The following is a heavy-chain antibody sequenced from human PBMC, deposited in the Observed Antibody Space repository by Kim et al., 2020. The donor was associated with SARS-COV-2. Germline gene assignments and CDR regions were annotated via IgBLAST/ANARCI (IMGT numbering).Heavy chain of an antibody. CDR1: GFTFSSYS. D-gene: IGHD2-21*01. V-gene: IGHV3-21*01. Sequence: GGSLRLSCAASGFTFSSYSMNWVRQAPGKGLEWVSSISSSSSYIYYADSVKGRFTISRDNAKNSLYLQMNSLRAEDTAVYYCARVHRLHAWGLDYWGQGTLVTVSS. J-gene: IGHJ4*02. CDR2: ISSSSSYI. CDR3: ARVHRLHAWGLDY.